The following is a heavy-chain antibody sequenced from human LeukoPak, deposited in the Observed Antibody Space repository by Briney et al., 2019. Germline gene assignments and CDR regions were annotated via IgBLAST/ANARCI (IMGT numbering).Heavy chain of an antibody. D-gene: IGHD1-7*01. CDR2: ISTYNGYT. V-gene: IGHV1-18*01. CDR1: GYIFTNYG. CDR3: ARDPPGELKD. J-gene: IGHJ4*02. Sequence: GASVKVSCKASGYIFTNYGITWVRQAPGQGLEWMGWISTYNGYTNYAQNLQGRVTMSTDTSTSTAYMELRSLRSGDTAVYYCARDPPGELKDWGQGTLVTVSS.